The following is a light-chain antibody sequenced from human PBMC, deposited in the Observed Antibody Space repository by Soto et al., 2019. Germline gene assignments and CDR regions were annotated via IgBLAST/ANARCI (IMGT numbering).Light chain of an antibody. CDR2: ETT. V-gene: IGLV1-51*02. Sequence: QPVLTQPPSVSAAPGQKVIISCSGSSSNIGRNYVSWYQHLPGTAPKLLIFETTKRPSGIPDRFSGSKSGTSATLGITGLQTGDEADYYCGTWDSSLSAPFVFGTGTKLTVL. CDR1: SSNIGRNY. CDR3: GTWDSSLSAPFV. J-gene: IGLJ1*01.